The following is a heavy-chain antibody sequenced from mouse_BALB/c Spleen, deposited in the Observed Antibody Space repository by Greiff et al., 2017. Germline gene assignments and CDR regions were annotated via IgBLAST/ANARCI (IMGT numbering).Heavy chain of an antibody. D-gene: IGHD2-4*01. J-gene: IGHJ4*01. CDR2: ILPGSGST. V-gene: IGHV1-9*01. Sequence: QVHVKQSGAELMKPGASVKISCKATGYTFSSYWIEWVKQRPGHGLEWIGEILPGSGSTNYNEKFKGKATFTADTSSNTAYMQLSSLTSEDSAVYYCARYDYDYPMDYWGQGTSVTVSS. CDR1: GYTFSSYW. CDR3: ARYDYDYPMDY.